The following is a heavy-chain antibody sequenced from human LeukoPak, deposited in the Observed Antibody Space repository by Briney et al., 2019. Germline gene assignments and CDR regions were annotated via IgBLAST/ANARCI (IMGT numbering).Heavy chain of an antibody. V-gene: IGHV1-18*01. Sequence: ASVKDSCKASGYTFTSYGISWVRQAPGQGLEWMGWISAYSGNTNYAQKLQGRVTMTTDTSTSTAYMELRSLRSDDTAVYYCARDDYYGSGSYYNWGYYYYGMDVWGQGTTVTVSS. CDR1: GYTFTSYG. CDR2: ISAYSGNT. D-gene: IGHD3-10*01. CDR3: ARDDYYGSGSYYNWGYYYYGMDV. J-gene: IGHJ6*02.